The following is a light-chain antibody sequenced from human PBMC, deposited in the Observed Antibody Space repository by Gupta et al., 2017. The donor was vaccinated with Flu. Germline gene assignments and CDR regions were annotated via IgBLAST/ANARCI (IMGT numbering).Light chain of an antibody. J-gene: IGKJ1*01. CDR1: QSINNN. Sequence: PATLSGAPGERATLSCRASQSINNNLAWYQQKPGQAPRLLIYGTSTRATGIPARFSGSGSGTEFTLTISSLQSEDFAVYYCQQENNWPGTFGQGTKVEIK. V-gene: IGKV3-15*01. CDR3: QQENNWPGT. CDR2: GTS.